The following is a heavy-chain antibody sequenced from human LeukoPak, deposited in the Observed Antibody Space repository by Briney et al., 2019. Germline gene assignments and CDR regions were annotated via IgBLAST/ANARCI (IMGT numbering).Heavy chain of an antibody. Sequence: PSETLSLTRTVAAGSISTYYWSWIRQPPGKGLEYIGYIYYSGSTNYNPSLKSRVTMSLDTSKNQFSLKLSYVTAADTAVYYCPREEVPHGFDIWGQGTMVTVSS. CDR1: AGSISTYY. V-gene: IGHV4-59*01. J-gene: IGHJ3*02. CDR3: PREEVPHGFDI. CDR2: IYYSGST.